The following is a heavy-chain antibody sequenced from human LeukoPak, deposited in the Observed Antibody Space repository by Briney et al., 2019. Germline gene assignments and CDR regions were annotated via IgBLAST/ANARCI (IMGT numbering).Heavy chain of an antibody. V-gene: IGHV4-4*02. Sequence: PSETLSLTCAVSGDSISSGNWWSWVRQPPGKGLEWIGEIYYTGSTNYSPSLKSRVTILVDTSKNQFSLKLSSVTAADTAVYYCARDRLQLQSWGQGTLVTVSS. CDR1: GDSISSGNW. CDR2: IYYTGST. D-gene: IGHD5-24*01. J-gene: IGHJ5*02. CDR3: ARDRLQLQS.